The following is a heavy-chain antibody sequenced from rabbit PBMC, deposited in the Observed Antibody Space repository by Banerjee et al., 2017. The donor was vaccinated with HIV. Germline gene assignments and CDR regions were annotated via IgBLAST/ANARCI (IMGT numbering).Heavy chain of an antibody. CDR1: GFSFSNKYV. V-gene: IGHV1S40*01. D-gene: IGHD2-1*01. Sequence: QSLEESGGDLVKPEGSLTLTCTASGFSFSNKYVMCWVRQAPGKGLEWIACINTSSGSTVYASWAKGRFTISKTSSTTVTLQMTSLTAADTATYFCARDLLDDYGDYGGLWGPGTLVTVS. CDR2: INTSSGST. CDR3: ARDLLDDYGDYGGL. J-gene: IGHJ6*01.